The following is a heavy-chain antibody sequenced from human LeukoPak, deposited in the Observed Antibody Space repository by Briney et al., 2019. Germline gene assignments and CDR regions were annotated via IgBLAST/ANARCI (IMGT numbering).Heavy chain of an antibody. CDR2: IKPSDAYT. V-gene: IGHV1-46*01. D-gene: IGHD3-16*01. J-gene: IGHJ4*02. CDR1: GYTFITYY. Sequence: ASVKVSCKASGYTFITYYMHWVRQAPGQGLEWMGIIKPSDAYTSYAQKFQGRVTMTRDTSTSTVYMEVSSLRSEDTAVYYCAREEEGGTFDYWGQGTLVTVSS. CDR3: AREEEGGTFDY.